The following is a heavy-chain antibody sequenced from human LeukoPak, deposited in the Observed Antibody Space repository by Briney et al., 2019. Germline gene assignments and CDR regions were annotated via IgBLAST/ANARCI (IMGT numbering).Heavy chain of an antibody. CDR2: IKYDGTKK. D-gene: IGHD6-19*01. CDR1: GFSFSSYG. J-gene: IGHJ4*02. CDR3: AKDKAVAGVDLDY. V-gene: IGHV3-30*02. Sequence: GGSLRLSCAASGFSFSSYGMHWVRQAPGKGLEWLTNIKYDGTKKYYADSVKGRFTIPRDNSKNTLYLQMNSLRAEDTAVYYCAKDKAVAGVDLDYWGQGTLVTVSS.